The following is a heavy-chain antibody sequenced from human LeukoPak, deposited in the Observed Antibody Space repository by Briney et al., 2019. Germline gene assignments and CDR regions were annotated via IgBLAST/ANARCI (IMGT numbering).Heavy chain of an antibody. J-gene: IGHJ4*02. CDR3: ARDSGSTSGFDY. V-gene: IGHV3-48*03. CDR1: GFTFSTYE. CDR2: IGTSGATK. D-gene: IGHD2-2*01. Sequence: GGSLRLSCGASGFTFSTYEMNWVRQAPGKGLEWVSYIGTSGATKYYADSVKGRFTISRDNAKNSVYLQMNSLRGEDTAVYYCARDSGSTSGFDYWGQGTLVTVPS.